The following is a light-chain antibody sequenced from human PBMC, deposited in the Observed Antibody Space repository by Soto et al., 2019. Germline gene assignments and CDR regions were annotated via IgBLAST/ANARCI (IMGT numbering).Light chain of an antibody. J-gene: IGKJ1*01. CDR3: QHYNDYSRV. Sequence: DIQMTQSPSTLSASIGDTVTITCRTSQSVDTWLAWYQHKAGKAPKLLIYRASSLATGVPSRFSGSGSGTAFTLTITSLQHDDFANYYCQHYNDYSRVFGQGTQVEIK. CDR1: QSVDTW. CDR2: RAS. V-gene: IGKV1-5*03.